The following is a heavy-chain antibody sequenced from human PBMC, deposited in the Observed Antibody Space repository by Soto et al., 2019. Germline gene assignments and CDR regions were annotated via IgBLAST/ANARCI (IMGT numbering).Heavy chain of an antibody. Sequence: SETLSLTCTVSGGSISSYYWSWIRQPPGKGLEWIGYIYYSGSTNYNPSLKSRVTISVDTSKNQFSLKLSSVTAADTAVYYCARGDDYGDFDYWGQGTLVTVSS. CDR2: IYYSGST. J-gene: IGHJ4*02. CDR3: ARGDDYGDFDY. D-gene: IGHD4-17*01. V-gene: IGHV4-59*01. CDR1: GGSISSYY.